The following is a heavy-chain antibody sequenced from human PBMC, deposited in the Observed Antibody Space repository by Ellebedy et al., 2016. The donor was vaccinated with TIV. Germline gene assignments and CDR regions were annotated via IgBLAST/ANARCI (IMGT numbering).Heavy chain of an antibody. CDR2: INSDGSST. D-gene: IGHD6-19*01. J-gene: IGHJ6*02. CDR3: ARDRFGGYSSGWWNYYYYGMDV. CDR1: GFTFSSYW. V-gene: IGHV3-74*01. Sequence: GGSLRLSXAASGFTFSSYWMHWVRQAPGKGLVWVSRINSDGSSTSYADSVKGRFTISRDNAKNTLYLQMNSLRAEDTAVYYCARDRFGGYSSGWWNYYYYGMDVWGQGTTVTVSS.